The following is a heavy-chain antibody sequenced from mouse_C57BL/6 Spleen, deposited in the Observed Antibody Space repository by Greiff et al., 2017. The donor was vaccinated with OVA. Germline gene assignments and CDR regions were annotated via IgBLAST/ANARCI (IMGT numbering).Heavy chain of an antibody. CDR2: IDPSDSYT. V-gene: IGHV1-50*01. CDR1: GYTFTSYW. Sequence: VQLQQPGAELVKPGASVKLSCKASGYTFTSYWMQWVKQRPGQGLEWIGEIDPSDSYTNYNQKFKGKATLTVDTSSSTAYMQLSSLTSEDSAVYYCARRVTTVVANAMDYWGQGTSVTVSS. J-gene: IGHJ4*01. CDR3: ARRVTTVVANAMDY. D-gene: IGHD1-1*01.